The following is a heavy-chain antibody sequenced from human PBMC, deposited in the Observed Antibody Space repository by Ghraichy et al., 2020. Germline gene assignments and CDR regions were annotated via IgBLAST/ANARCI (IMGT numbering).Heavy chain of an antibody. CDR1: GDSISSDSYY. J-gene: IGHJ3*02. D-gene: IGHD2-2*01. V-gene: IGHV4-61*01. CDR2: MYHSGSS. CDR3: ARVPLVIVPAALRGSFDM. Sequence: ESLNISCSVSGDSISSDSYYWSWIRQPPEKGLEWIGQMYHSGSSNYNPSLESRVTMSIDTSKSQFFLKLSSVTAADTALYYCARVPLVIVPAALRGSFDMWGRGTMVTVSP.